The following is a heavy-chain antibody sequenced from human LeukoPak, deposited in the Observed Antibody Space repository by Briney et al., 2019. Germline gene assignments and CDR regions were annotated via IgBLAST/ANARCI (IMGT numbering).Heavy chain of an antibody. J-gene: IGHJ4*02. CDR1: GGTFSSYA. CDR2: IIPILGIA. V-gene: IGHV1-69*04. CDR3: ARHGAVTTDPFDY. Sequence: SVKVSCKASGGTFSSYAISWVRQARGQGLEWMGRIIPILGIANYAQKFQGRVTITADKSTSTAYMELSSLRSEDTAVYYCARHGAVTTDPFDYWGQGTLVTVSS. D-gene: IGHD4-17*01.